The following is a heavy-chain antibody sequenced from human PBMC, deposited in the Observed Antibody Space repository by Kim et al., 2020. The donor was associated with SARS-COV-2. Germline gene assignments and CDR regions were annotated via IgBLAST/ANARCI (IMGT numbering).Heavy chain of an antibody. D-gene: IGHD4-17*01. V-gene: IGHV1-18*04. CDR2: ISAYNGNR. CDR3: ARVRLKRHNYGDYGGYFQH. CDR1: GYTFTSYG. Sequence: ASVKVSCKASGYTFTSYGISWVRQATGQGLEWMGWISAYNGNRNYAQKLQGRVTMTTDTSTSTAYMELRSLRSDDTAVYYCARVRLKRHNYGDYGGYFQHWGQGTLVTVSS. J-gene: IGHJ1*01.